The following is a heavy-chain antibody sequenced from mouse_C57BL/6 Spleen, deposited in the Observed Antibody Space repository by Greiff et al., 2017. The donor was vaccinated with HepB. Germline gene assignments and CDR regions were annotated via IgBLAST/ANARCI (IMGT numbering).Heavy chain of an antibody. CDR1: GYTFTSYW. CDR3: ARKGYGEGYAMDY. CDR2: IYPGSGST. V-gene: IGHV1-55*01. Sequence: VQLQQPGAELVKPGASVKMSCKASGYTFTSYWITWVKQRPGQGLEWIGDIYPGSGSTNYNEKFKSKATLTVDTSSSTAYMQLSSLTSEDSAVYDCARKGYGEGYAMDYWGQGTSVTVSS. D-gene: IGHD2-10*02. J-gene: IGHJ4*01.